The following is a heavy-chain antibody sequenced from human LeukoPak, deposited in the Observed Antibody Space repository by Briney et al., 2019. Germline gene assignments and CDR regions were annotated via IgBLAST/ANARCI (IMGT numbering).Heavy chain of an antibody. J-gene: IGHJ4*02. CDR1: GFTFSSYE. CDR2: ISSSGSTI. Sequence: PGGSLRLSCAASGFTFSSYEMNWVRQAPGKGLEWVSYISSSGSTIYYADSVKGRFTISRDNAKNSLYLQMNRLRAEDTAVYYCARGVAAAGSSFDYWGQGTLVTVSS. V-gene: IGHV3-48*03. D-gene: IGHD6-13*01. CDR3: ARGVAAAGSSFDY.